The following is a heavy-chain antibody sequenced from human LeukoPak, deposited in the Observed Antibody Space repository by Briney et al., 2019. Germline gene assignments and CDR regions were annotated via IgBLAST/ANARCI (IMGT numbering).Heavy chain of an antibody. V-gene: IGHV3-48*01. CDR2: ISSGGVNI. J-gene: IGHJ4*02. CDR3: AQGTKGGFDY. CDR1: GFSFSANS. Sequence: GGSLRLSCAGPGFSFSANSINWVRQAPGKGLEWVSFISSGGVNIYYADSVKGRFTISRDNAKNSLYLQMNSLRAEDTAVYYCAQGTKGGFDYWGQGTLVTVSS. D-gene: IGHD2-8*01.